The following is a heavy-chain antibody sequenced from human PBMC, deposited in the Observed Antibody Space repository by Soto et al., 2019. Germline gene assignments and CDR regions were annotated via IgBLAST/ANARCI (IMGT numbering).Heavy chain of an antibody. CDR1: GGSIGNYY. CDR3: AKNLYGYDVNPDI. D-gene: IGHD5-18*01. Sequence: QVQLQESGPGLVKPSETLSLTCTVSGGSIGNYYWSWIRQPPGKGLEWIGYIHYSGSTWYNPSLKSRVTISVDKSRNQFSLKLSSVTAADTAVYFCAKNLYGYDVNPDIWGQGTMVTVSS. V-gene: IGHV4-59*01. J-gene: IGHJ3*02. CDR2: IHYSGST.